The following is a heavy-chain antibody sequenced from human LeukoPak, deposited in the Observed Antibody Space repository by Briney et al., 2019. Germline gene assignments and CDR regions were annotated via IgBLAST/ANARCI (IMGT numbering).Heavy chain of an antibody. D-gene: IGHD6-13*01. CDR1: GGSFSGYY. Sequence: SETLSLTCAVYGGSFSGYYWSWIRQPPGKGLEWIGEINHSGSTNYNPSLKSRVTISVDASKNQFSLKLSSVTTADTAVYYCARAIAPPPGIAAAGRIDYWGQGTLVTVSS. CDR3: ARAIAPPPGIAAAGRIDY. V-gene: IGHV4-34*01. J-gene: IGHJ4*02. CDR2: INHSGST.